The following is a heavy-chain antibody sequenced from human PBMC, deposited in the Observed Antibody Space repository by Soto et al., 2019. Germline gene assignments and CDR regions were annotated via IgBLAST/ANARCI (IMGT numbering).Heavy chain of an antibody. J-gene: IGHJ5*02. CDR2: IIPIFGTA. D-gene: IGHD3-22*01. V-gene: IGHV1-69*13. Sequence: SVKVSCKASGGTFSSYAISWVRQAPGQGLEWMGGIIPIFGTANYAQKFQGRVTITADESTSTAYMELSSLRSEDTAVYYCAREARYDSSGYYLDWFDPWGQGTLVTVSS. CDR3: AREARYDSSGYYLDWFDP. CDR1: GGTFSSYA.